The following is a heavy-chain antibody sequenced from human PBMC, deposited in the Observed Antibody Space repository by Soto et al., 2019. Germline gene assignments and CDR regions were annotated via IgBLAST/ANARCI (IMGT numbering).Heavy chain of an antibody. D-gene: IGHD6-13*01. J-gene: IGHJ2*01. Sequence: QVQLVESGGGLVKPGGSLRLSCAASGFAFSDYYMSWIRQAPGKGLEWVSYISSSSSYTNYADSVKGRFTISRDYAKNSLYLQMNSLRDEDTAVSHCARTIAAAGGRRYFDLWGRGTLVTVSS. CDR3: ARTIAAAGGRRYFDL. CDR2: ISSSSSYT. V-gene: IGHV3-11*05. CDR1: GFAFSDYY.